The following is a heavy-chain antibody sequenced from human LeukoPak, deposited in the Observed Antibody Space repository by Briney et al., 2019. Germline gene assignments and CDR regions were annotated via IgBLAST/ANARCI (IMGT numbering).Heavy chain of an antibody. Sequence: AGGSLRLSCAASGFTFSTYAMHWVRQAPGKGLEWVAVMSYDGGHIYYADSVKGRFTISRDNAKNSLYLQMNSLRDEDTAVYYCARDCSGGSCSHYYYYGMDVWGQGTTVTVSS. V-gene: IGHV3-30-3*01. J-gene: IGHJ6*02. D-gene: IGHD2-15*01. CDR3: ARDCSGGSCSHYYYYGMDV. CDR1: GFTFSTYA. CDR2: MSYDGGHI.